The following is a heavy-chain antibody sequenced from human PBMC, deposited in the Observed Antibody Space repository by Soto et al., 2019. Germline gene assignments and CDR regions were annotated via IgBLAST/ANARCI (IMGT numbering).Heavy chain of an antibody. CDR3: ATPMVPYYYYYGMDV. CDR2: IWYDGSNK. V-gene: IGHV3-33*01. J-gene: IGHJ6*02. D-gene: IGHD3-10*01. Sequence: QVQLVESGGGVVQPGRSLRLSCAASGFTFSSYGMHWVRQAPGKGLEWVAVIWYDGSNKYYADSVKGRFTISRDNSKNTLYLQMNSLRAEDTAVYYCATPMVPYYYYYGMDVWGQGTTVTVSS. CDR1: GFTFSSYG.